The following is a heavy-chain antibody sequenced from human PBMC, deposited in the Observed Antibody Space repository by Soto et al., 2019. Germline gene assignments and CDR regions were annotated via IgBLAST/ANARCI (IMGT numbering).Heavy chain of an antibody. V-gene: IGHV3-23*01. D-gene: IGHD2-21*02. CDR2: ISGSGGST. Sequence: EVQLLESGGGLVQPGGSLRLSCAASGFTFSSYAMSWVRQAPGKGLEWVSAISGSGGSTYYAHSVKGRFTISRDNSKNTLYLQMNSLRAEDTAVYYCAKIEGVVTAIHHFDYWGQGTLVTVSS. J-gene: IGHJ4*02. CDR1: GFTFSSYA. CDR3: AKIEGVVTAIHHFDY.